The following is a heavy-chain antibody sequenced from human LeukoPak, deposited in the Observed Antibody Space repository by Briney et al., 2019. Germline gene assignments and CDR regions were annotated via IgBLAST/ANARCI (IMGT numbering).Heavy chain of an antibody. CDR1: GYTFTNYY. Sequence: ASVKVSCKASGYTFTNYYMHWVRQAPGQGLEWMGIINPSGGSTTYAQRFQGRVTMTRDTSTSTVHMELTSLRSEDTAVYYCARVTMLRGVIGTNGMDVWGQGTTVTVSS. V-gene: IGHV1-46*01. D-gene: IGHD3-10*01. J-gene: IGHJ6*02. CDR3: ARVTMLRGVIGTNGMDV. CDR2: INPSGGST.